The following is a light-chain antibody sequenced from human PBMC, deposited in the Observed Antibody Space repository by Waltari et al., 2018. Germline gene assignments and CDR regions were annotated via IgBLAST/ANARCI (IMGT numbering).Light chain of an antibody. CDR1: SSDVGNNNL. CDR2: EVS. Sequence: QSALTQPPSVSGSPGHSFTIPAPGTSSDVGNNNLVSWYQHLPGKAPQPMIYEVSKRPSGVSNRFSGSKSGNTASLTISGLQAEHEADYYCCSYAGSSRLPYVCGRGTKVTVL. V-gene: IGLV2-23*02. CDR3: CSYAGSSRLPYV. J-gene: IGLJ1*01.